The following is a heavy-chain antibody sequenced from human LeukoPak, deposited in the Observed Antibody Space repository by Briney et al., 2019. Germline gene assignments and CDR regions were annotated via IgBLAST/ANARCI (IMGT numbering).Heavy chain of an antibody. V-gene: IGHV1-8*02. CDR1: GYTFTGYY. CDR2: MNPNSGNT. Sequence: ASVKVSCKASGYTFTGYYMHWVRQAPGQGLEWMGWMNPNSGNTGYAQKFQGRVTMTRNTSISTAYKELSSLRSEDTAVYYCARGTYYYDSSGYPPNWFDPWGQGTLVTVSS. D-gene: IGHD3-22*01. J-gene: IGHJ5*02. CDR3: ARGTYYYDSSGYPPNWFDP.